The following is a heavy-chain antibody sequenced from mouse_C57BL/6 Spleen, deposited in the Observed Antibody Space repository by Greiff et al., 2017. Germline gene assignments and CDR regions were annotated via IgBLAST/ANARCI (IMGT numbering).Heavy chain of an antibody. V-gene: IGHV1-61*01. CDR1: GYTFTSYW. J-gene: IGHJ1*03. CDR2: IYPSDSET. CDR3: AREGYGTGYFDV. Sequence: QVQLQQSGAELVRPGSSVKLSCKASGYTFTSYWMDWVKQRPGQGLEWIGNIYPSDSETHYNQKFKDKATLTVDKSSSTAYMQLSSLTSEDSAVYYCAREGYGTGYFDVWGTGTTVTVSS. D-gene: IGHD2-10*02.